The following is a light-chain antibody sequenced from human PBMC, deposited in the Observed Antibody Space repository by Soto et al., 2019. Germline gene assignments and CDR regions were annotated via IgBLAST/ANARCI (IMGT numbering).Light chain of an antibody. CDR3: QQRRSWPIT. J-gene: IGKJ5*01. CDR2: DAS. Sequence: DIVLTQSPATLSLSPGERATLSCRASQSADKYIAWYQQKPGQGPRLLIYDASNRATGIPARFSGSGSETDFTLTISSLEPEDFAVYYCQQRRSWPITFGQGTRLEIK. CDR1: QSADKY. V-gene: IGKV3-11*01.